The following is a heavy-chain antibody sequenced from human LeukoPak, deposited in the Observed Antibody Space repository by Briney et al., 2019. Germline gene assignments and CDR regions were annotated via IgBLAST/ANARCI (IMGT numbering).Heavy chain of an antibody. CDR3: AKRSFWSGFSNWFDP. J-gene: IGHJ5*02. V-gene: IGHV3-30*04. CDR1: GFTFSSYA. D-gene: IGHD3-3*01. CDR2: ISYDGSNK. Sequence: GGSLRLSCGASGFTFSSYAMHWVRQAPGKGLEWVAVISYDGSNKYYADSVKGRFTISRDNSKNTLNLQMNSLRAEDTAVYYCAKRSFWSGFSNWFDPWGHGTLVTVSS.